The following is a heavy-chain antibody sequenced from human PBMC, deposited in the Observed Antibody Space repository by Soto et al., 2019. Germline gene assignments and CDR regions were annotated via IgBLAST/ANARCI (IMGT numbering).Heavy chain of an antibody. CDR2: ISYDGSNK. D-gene: IGHD4-17*01. V-gene: IGHV3-30-3*01. CDR3: ASLLFYYGGKDLDDY. J-gene: IGHJ4*02. Sequence: SLRLSCAASGFTFSSYAMHWVRQAPGKGLEWVAVISYDGSNKYYADSVKGRFTISRDNSKNTLYLQMNSLRAEDTAVYYCASLLFYYGGKDLDDYWGQGTLVTVSS. CDR1: GFTFSSYA.